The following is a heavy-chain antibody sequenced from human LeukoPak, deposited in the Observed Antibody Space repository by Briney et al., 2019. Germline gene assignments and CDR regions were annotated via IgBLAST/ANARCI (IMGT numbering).Heavy chain of an antibody. Sequence: GGSLRLSCAASGFTFSSYAMSWVRQAPGKGPEWVSAISGSGGSTYYADSVKGRFTISRDNSKNTLYLQMNNLRAEDTAVYYCAKDHAATVVPWGYFDYWGQGTLVTVSS. J-gene: IGHJ4*02. CDR2: ISGSGGST. CDR3: AKDHAATVVPWGYFDY. D-gene: IGHD4-23*01. V-gene: IGHV3-23*01. CDR1: GFTFSSYA.